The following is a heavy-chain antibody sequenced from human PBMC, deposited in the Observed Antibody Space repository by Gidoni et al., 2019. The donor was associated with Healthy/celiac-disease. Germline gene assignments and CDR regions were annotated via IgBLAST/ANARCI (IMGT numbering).Heavy chain of an antibody. Sequence: EVQLVESGGGLVQPGRSLRLSCTASGFTFGDYAMSWFRQAPGKGLEWVGFIRSKAYGGTTEYAASVKGRFTISRDDFKSIAYLQMNSLKTEDTAVYYCTRGAWIQLWFYYGMDVWGQGTTVTVSS. CDR3: TRGAWIQLWFYYGMDV. V-gene: IGHV3-49*03. D-gene: IGHD5-18*01. J-gene: IGHJ6*02. CDR2: IRSKAYGGTT. CDR1: GFTFGDYA.